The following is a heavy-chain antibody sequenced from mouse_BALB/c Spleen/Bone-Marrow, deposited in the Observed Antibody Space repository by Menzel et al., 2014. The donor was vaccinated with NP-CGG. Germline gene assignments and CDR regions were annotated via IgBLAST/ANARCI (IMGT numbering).Heavy chain of an antibody. J-gene: IGHJ4*01. V-gene: IGHV1S81*02. D-gene: IGHD2-13*01. CDR2: INPSNGGT. CDR1: GYTFTSYY. CDR3: TRYTYGDYPYYYAMDY. Sequence: QVQLQQPGAELVKPGASVKLSCKASGYTFTSYYMYWVKQRPGQGLEWIGGINPSNGGTNFNEKFKSKATLTVDKSSSAAYIHLGSLTSEDSAVYYCTRYTYGDYPYYYAMDYWGQGTSVTVSS.